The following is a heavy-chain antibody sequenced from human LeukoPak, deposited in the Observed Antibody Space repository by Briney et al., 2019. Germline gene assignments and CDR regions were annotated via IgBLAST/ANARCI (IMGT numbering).Heavy chain of an antibody. D-gene: IGHD6-13*01. V-gene: IGHV1-2*06. J-gene: IGHJ2*01. CDR3: ARDWGIAAHWYFDL. Sequence: ASVKVSCKASGYTFTGYYIHWVRQAPGQGLEWMGRINPNSGGTNYAQKFQGRVTMATDTSISTAYMELGRLRSDDTAVYYCARDWGIAAHWYFDLWGRGTLVTVSS. CDR1: GYTFTGYY. CDR2: INPNSGGT.